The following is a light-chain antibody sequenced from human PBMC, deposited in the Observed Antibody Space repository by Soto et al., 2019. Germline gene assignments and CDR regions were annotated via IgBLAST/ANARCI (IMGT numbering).Light chain of an antibody. CDR2: DAS. CDR3: QQYNNWPYT. Sequence: EIVLTHSPATLSVSPGERATLSCRASQSVGSNLAWYQQRPGQPPRLLIYDASTRATDIPARFSGGGSGTEFTLTISSLQSEDFAVYYCQQYNNWPYTFGQGTKVQIK. V-gene: IGKV3-15*01. CDR1: QSVGSN. J-gene: IGKJ2*01.